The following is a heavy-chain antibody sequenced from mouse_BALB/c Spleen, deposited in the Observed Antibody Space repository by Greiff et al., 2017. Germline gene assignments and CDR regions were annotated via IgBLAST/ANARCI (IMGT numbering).Heavy chain of an antibody. CDR2: ISSGGST. J-gene: IGHJ2*01. CDR1: GFTFSSYA. Sequence: EVMLVESGGGLVKPGGSLKLSCAASGFTFSSYAMSWVRQTPEKRLEWVASISSGGSTYYPDSVKGRFTISRDNARNILYLQMSSLRSEDTAMYYCARGGLRYCDDWGQGTTLTVSS. CDR3: ARGGLRYCDD. V-gene: IGHV5-6-5*01. D-gene: IGHD2-2*01.